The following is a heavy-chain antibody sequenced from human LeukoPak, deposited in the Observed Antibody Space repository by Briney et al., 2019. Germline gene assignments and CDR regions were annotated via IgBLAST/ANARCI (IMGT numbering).Heavy chain of an antibody. CDR1: GLSFRNYW. CDR3: VTGCGGDCYGLDY. Sequence: GGSLRLSCVASGLSFRNYWMHWVRQAPGKGLVWVSYSNSDGTRTTYADSVKGRFTISRDNAKNTLYLEMTSLRDEDTAVYYCVTGCGGDCYGLDYWGQRTLVSVSS. CDR2: SNSDGTRT. V-gene: IGHV3-74*01. J-gene: IGHJ4*02. D-gene: IGHD2-21*02.